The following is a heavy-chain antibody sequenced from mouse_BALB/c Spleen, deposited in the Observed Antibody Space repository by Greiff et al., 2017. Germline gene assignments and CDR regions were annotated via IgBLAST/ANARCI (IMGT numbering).Heavy chain of an antibody. V-gene: IGHV3-6*02. CDR2: ISYDGSN. Sequence: EVKLLESGPGLVKPSQSLSLTCSVTGYSITSGYYWNWLRQFPGNKLEWMGYISYDGSNNYNPSLKNRISITRDTSKNQFFLKLNSVTTEDTATYYCARDGNYEEFAYWGQGTLVTVSA. CDR1: GYSITSGYY. J-gene: IGHJ3*01. D-gene: IGHD2-1*01. CDR3: ARDGNYEEFAY.